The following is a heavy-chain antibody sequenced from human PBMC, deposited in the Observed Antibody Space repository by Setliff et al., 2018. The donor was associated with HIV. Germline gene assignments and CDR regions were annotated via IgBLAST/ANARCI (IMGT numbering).Heavy chain of an antibody. CDR2: IYTSGST. D-gene: IGHD6-13*01. J-gene: IGHJ5*02. CDR3: ARAQTKQQPVRLTVSVIGDWFDP. CDR1: GGSISSGSYY. V-gene: IGHV4-61*09. Sequence: SETLSLTCTVSGGSISSGSYYWSWIRQPAGKGLEWIGHIYTSGSTNYNPSLKSRVTISVDTSKNQFSLKLSSVTAADTAMYYCARAQTKQQPVRLTVSVIGDWFDPWGQGTLVTVSS.